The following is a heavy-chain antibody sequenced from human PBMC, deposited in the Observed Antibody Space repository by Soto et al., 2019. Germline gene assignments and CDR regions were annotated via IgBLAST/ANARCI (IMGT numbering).Heavy chain of an antibody. J-gene: IGHJ4*02. CDR1: VYSISSSNW. CDR2: IDYSGST. V-gene: IGHV4-28*01. CDR3: ARSKGSGSYEFDS. Sequence: SETLSLTCAVYVYSISSSNWWGWIRQPPGEGLEWIGYIDYSGSTYYNPSLKSRVTMSVDTSKNQFSLKLRSVTAVDTAVYYCARSKGSGSYEFDSWGQGTLVTVSS. D-gene: IGHD3-10*01.